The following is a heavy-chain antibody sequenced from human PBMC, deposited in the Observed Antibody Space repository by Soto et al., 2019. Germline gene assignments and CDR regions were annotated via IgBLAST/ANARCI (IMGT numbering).Heavy chain of an antibody. D-gene: IGHD3-9*01. CDR2: ISAYNGNT. Sequence: QVQLVQSGAEVKKPGASVKVSCKASGYTFTSYGISWVRQAPGQGLEWMGWISAYNGNTNYAQKLQGRVTMTTDTSTSTAYMELRSLRSDDTAVYYCAREDYDILTGYTDAFDIWGQGTMVTVSS. CDR3: AREDYDILTGYTDAFDI. V-gene: IGHV1-18*01. J-gene: IGHJ3*02. CDR1: GYTFTSYG.